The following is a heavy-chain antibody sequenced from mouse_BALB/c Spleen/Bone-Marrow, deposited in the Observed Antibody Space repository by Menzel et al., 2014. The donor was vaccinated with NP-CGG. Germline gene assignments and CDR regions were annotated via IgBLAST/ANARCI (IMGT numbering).Heavy chain of an antibody. J-gene: IGHJ4*01. CDR2: VNPYNGGT. CDR3: ARFPNYSYAMDY. D-gene: IGHD2-1*01. Sequence: EVQLQQSGPELVKPGASVKMSCKASGYTFTDYYMDWVKQSHGESFEWIGRVNPYNGGTSYNQKFKGKATLTVDKSSSTAYMELSSLTSEDSAVYYCARFPNYSYAMDYWGQGTSVTVSS. CDR1: GYTFTDYY. V-gene: IGHV1-19*01.